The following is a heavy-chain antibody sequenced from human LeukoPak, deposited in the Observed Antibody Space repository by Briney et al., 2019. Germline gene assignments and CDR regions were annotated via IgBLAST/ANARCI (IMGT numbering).Heavy chain of an antibody. CDR1: GFTFSSYG. CDR2: ISYDGSNK. D-gene: IGHD1-26*01. J-gene: IGHJ4*02. Sequence: TGGSLRLSCAPSGFTFSSYGMHWVRQAPGKGLEWVAVISYDGSNKYYADSVKGRFTISRDNSKNTLYLQMNSLRAEDTAVYYCARDRVGATDYFDYWGQGTLVTVSS. V-gene: IGHV3-30*19. CDR3: ARDRVGATDYFDY.